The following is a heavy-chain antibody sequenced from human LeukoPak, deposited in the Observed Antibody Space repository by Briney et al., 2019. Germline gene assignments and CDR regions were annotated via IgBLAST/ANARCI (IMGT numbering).Heavy chain of an antibody. CDR3: ARDIRYDFWSGYYPYYYMDV. V-gene: IGHV4-61*02. D-gene: IGHD3-3*01. J-gene: IGHJ6*03. CDR2: IYTSGST. Sequence: NSSETLSLTCTVSGGSISSGSYYWSWIRQPAGKGLEWIGRIYTSGSTNYNPSLKSRVTVSVDTSKNQFSLKLSSVTAADTAVYYCARDIRYDFWSGYYPYYYMDVWGKGTTVTVSS. CDR1: GGSISSGSYY.